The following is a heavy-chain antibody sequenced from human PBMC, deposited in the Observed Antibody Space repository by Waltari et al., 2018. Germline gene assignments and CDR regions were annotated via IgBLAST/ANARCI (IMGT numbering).Heavy chain of an antibody. CDR3: ARSYGGAIRNFDY. CDR2: ITHSGST. CDR1: GWSFSGYY. D-gene: IGHD3-10*01. V-gene: IGHV4-34*01. J-gene: IGHJ4*02. Sequence: QVQLQQWGTGLLKPSATLSIPCGVSGWSFSGYYWNWTPQPPGKGLEWFGEITHSGSTNYNPSLKSRLTISVDSSKNQFSLKLNSVTAADTAVYYCARSYGGAIRNFDYWGQGILVTVSS.